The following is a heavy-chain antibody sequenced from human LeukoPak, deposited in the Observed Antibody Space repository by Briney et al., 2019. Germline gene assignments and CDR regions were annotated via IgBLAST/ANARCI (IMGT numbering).Heavy chain of an antibody. CDR2: ISGSGGST. J-gene: IGHJ4*02. V-gene: IGHV3-23*01. CDR3: AKDINWASSGS. CDR1: GFTFSSYA. D-gene: IGHD7-27*01. Sequence: GGSLRLSCAASGFTFSSYAMSWVRQAPGKGLEWVSAISGSGGSTYYADSVKGRFTISRDNSKNTLYPQMNSLRAEDTALYYCAKDINWASSGSWGQGTLVTVSS.